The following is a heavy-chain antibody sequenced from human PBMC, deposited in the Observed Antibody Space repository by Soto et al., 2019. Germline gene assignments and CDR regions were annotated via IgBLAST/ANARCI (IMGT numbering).Heavy chain of an antibody. CDR3: ARGYGHHLIGIHF. CDR1: CYTVTNYG. Sequence: GASVKVSCKSSCYTVTNYGITWVRRAPGQGLECMGWIGAYNGRKNYAQKFQDRMTLATETSTSTVYMELRSLRSDDTALYYCARGYGHHLIGIHFCGQGTHVTVSS. CDR2: IGAYNGRK. J-gene: IGHJ4*02. V-gene: IGHV1-18*04. D-gene: IGHD2-15*01.